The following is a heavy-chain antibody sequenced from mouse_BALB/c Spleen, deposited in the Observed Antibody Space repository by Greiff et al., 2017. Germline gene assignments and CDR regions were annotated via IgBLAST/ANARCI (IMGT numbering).Heavy chain of an antibody. CDR1: GFTFSSFG. D-gene: IGHD2-4*01. J-gene: IGHJ4*01. CDR3: ARRDDYDVAMDY. V-gene: IGHV5-17*02. Sequence: DVMLVESGGGLVKPGGSLKLSCAASGFTFSSFGMHWVRQAPEKGLEWVAYISSGSSTIYYADTVKGRFTISRDNPKNTLFLQMTSLRSEDTAMYYCARRDDYDVAMDYWGQGTSVTVSS. CDR2: ISSGSSTI.